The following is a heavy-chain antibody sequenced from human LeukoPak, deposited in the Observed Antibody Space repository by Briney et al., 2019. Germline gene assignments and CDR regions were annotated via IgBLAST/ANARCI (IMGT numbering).Heavy chain of an antibody. Sequence: PGGSLRISCAASGFTFSSYAMSWVRQAPGKGLEWVSAISGSGGTTYYADSVKGRFTISRDNSKNTLYLEMNSLRAEDTAVYYCAKGCASTSCSNFDYWGQGTLVTVSS. V-gene: IGHV3-23*01. CDR2: ISGSGGTT. CDR1: GFTFSSYA. CDR3: AKGCASTSCSNFDY. J-gene: IGHJ4*02. D-gene: IGHD2-2*01.